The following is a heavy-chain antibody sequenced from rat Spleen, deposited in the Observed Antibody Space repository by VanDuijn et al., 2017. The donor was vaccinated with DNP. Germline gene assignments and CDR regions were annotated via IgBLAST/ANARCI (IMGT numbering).Heavy chain of an antibody. CDR3: TTEDYGYKRFAY. CDR2: ISYDGGST. CDR1: GFTFSDYS. Sequence: EVQLVESGGGLMQPGRSLKLSCAASGFTFSDYSMAWVRQAPTKGLEWVASISYDGGSTYSRDSVKGRFTISRDNAKSSLYLQMDSLRSEDTATYFCTTEDYGYKRFAYWGQGTLVTVSS. J-gene: IGHJ3*01. V-gene: IGHV5-20*01. D-gene: IGHD1-9*01.